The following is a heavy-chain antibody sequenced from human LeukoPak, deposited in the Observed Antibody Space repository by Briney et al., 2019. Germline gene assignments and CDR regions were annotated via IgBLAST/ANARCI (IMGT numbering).Heavy chain of an antibody. CDR2: ISGSGGST. CDR1: GFTFSSYA. D-gene: IGHD1-14*01. J-gene: IGHJ4*02. Sequence: GGSLRLSCAASGFTFSSYAMSWVRQAPGKGLEWVSAISGSGGSTYYADSVKGRFTISRDNSKNTLYLQMNSLRAEDTAVYYCARNPGRIVEPAFDYWGQGTLVTVSS. CDR3: ARNPGRIVEPAFDY. V-gene: IGHV3-23*01.